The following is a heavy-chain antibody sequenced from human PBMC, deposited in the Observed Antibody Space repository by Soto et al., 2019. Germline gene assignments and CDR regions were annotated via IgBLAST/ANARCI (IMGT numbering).Heavy chain of an antibody. CDR3: ARDKLELRSYWYFDL. Sequence: APVKVSCKASGGTFSSYAISWVRQAPGQALEWMGGILPIFGTANYAQKFQGRVTITADESTSTAYMELSSLRSEDTAVYYWARDKLELRSYWYFDLWGRGTLVTSPQ. V-gene: IGHV1-69*13. CDR1: GGTFSSYA. J-gene: IGHJ2*01. CDR2: ILPIFGTA. D-gene: IGHD1-7*01.